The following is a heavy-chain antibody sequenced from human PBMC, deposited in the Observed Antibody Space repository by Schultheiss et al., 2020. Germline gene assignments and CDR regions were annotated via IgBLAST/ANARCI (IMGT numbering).Heavy chain of an antibody. CDR1: GFTFSSYA. CDR3: AREGGRDGYNYFDY. Sequence: GGSLRLSCAASGFTFSSYAMSWVRQAPGKGPEWVGRIKSKTDGGTTDYAAPVKGRFTISRDNSKNTLYLQMDSLRAEDTAIYYCAREGGRDGYNYFDYWGQGTLVTVSS. J-gene: IGHJ4*02. V-gene: IGHV3-15*01. CDR2: IKSKTDGGTT. D-gene: IGHD5-24*01.